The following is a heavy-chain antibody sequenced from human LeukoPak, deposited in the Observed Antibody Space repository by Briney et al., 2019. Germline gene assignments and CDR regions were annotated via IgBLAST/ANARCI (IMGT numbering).Heavy chain of an antibody. CDR2: VFHSGIT. D-gene: IGHD3-3*01. CDR1: GYSISSGYY. CDR3: ARGYDFWSGLVGGWFDP. J-gene: IGHJ5*02. V-gene: IGHV4-38-2*02. Sequence: SETLSLTCSVSGYSISSGYYWGWIRQPPGKGLEWIGSVFHSGITYYKPSLKSRVTILVDTSKNQFSLKLSSVTAADTAVYYCARGYDFWSGLVGGWFDPWGQGTLVTVSS.